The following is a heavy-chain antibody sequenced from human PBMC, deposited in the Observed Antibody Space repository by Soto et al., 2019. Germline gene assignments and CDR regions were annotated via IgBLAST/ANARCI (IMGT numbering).Heavy chain of an antibody. D-gene: IGHD3-22*01. V-gene: IGHV1-69*13. J-gene: IGHJ4*02. CDR1: GGTFSSYA. Sequence: SVKVSCKASGGTFSSYAISWVRQAPGQGLEWMGGIIPIFGTANYAQKFQGRVTITADESTSTAYMELSSLRSEDTAVYYCARVSIYYDSSGLFEFWGQGNQVTVSS. CDR3: ARVSIYYDSSGLFEF. CDR2: IIPIFGTA.